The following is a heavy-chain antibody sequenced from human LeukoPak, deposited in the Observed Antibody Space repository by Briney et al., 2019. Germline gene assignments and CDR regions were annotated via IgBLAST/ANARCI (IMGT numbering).Heavy chain of an antibody. CDR3: ARLLPSAFYHGMDV. Sequence: PSETLSLTCTVSGDSTNNFHWSWIRQPPGKGLEWIGHIFHSGGSKYNPSLKSRATISTDVSKNVLSLELTSVTAADTAVYYCARLLPSAFYHGMDVWGQGTTVTVSS. CDR2: IFHSGGS. V-gene: IGHV4-59*01. CDR1: GDSTNNFH. D-gene: IGHD3-16*01. J-gene: IGHJ6*02.